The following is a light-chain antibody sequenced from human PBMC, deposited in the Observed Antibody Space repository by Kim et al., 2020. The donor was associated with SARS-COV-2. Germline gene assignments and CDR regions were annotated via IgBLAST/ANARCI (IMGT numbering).Light chain of an antibody. CDR2: DNK. Sequence: KTVIISCTGSSGSIASNYVQWYQQRPGSAPTTVIYDNKQRPSGVPDRFSGSIDSSSNSASLTISGLKTEDEAEYNCQSYDSSNLWVFGGGTQLTVL. CDR3: QSYDSSNLWV. CDR1: SGSIASNY. V-gene: IGLV6-57*02. J-gene: IGLJ3*02.